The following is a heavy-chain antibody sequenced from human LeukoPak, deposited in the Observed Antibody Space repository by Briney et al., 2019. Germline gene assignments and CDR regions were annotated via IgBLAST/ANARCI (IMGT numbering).Heavy chain of an antibody. CDR2: IHPGDSDT. Sequence: PGESLKISCKRSGYSFSSYWIGWVRQMPGKGLEWMGIIHPGDSDTRYSPSFQGQVTISADKSISTAYLQWSSLKASDTAMYYSAGQGKVGGIYYYYMDAWGKGTTVTVSS. CDR3: AGQGKVGGIYYYYMDA. D-gene: IGHD1-26*01. V-gene: IGHV5-51*01. CDR1: GYSFSSYW. J-gene: IGHJ6*03.